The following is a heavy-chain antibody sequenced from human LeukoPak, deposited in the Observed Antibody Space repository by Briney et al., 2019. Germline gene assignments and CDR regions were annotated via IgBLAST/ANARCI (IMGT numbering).Heavy chain of an antibody. CDR1: GGSISSYY. D-gene: IGHD6-13*01. CDR2: IFYTGNT. J-gene: IGHJ4*02. V-gene: IGHV4-59*01. Sequence: SETLSLTCTVSGGSISSYYWSWIRQPPGKGLEWIGSIFYTGNTNYKPSLKSRLTISVDTSKNQISLKLSSVTADDTAVYYCARAPARVAAAGTGGIDYWGQGTLVTVSS. CDR3: ARAPARVAAAGTGGIDY.